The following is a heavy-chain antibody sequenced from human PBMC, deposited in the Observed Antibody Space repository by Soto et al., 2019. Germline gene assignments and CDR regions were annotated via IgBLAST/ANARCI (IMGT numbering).Heavy chain of an antibody. CDR1: GFAFSSYA. D-gene: IGHD3-16*02. J-gene: IGHJ4*02. Sequence: EVQLLESGGGLVQPGGSLRLSCAASGFAFSSYAMSWVHQAPGKGLEGVSSISGSTSGTYYADAVKGRFTISRDHSNNTLYQQMHSMSADDTTVNSCAKDRGFLDPFFYGGQGALVTVSS. CDR3: AKDRGFLDPFFY. V-gene: IGHV3-23*01. CDR2: ISGSTSGT.